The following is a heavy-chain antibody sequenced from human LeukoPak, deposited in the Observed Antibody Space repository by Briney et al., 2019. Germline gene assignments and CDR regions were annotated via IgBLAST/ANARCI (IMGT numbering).Heavy chain of an antibody. Sequence: ASVKVSCETSGYTFTDYYIHWMRQAPGQGLEWMGWINPNSGGTNYAQKFQGRVTMTEDTSTDTAYMELSSLRSEDTAVYYCATVRTPEEPNFQHWGQGTLVTVSS. V-gene: IGHV1-2*02. CDR1: GYTFTDYY. J-gene: IGHJ1*01. CDR2: INPNSGGT. D-gene: IGHD1-14*01. CDR3: ATVRTPEEPNFQH.